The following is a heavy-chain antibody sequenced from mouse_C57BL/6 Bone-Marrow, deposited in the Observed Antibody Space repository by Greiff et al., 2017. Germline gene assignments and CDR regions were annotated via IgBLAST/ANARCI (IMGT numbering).Heavy chain of an antibody. Sequence: EVHLVESGGGLVKPGGSLKLSCAASGFTFSSYAMSWVRQTPEKRLEWVATISDGGSYTYYPDNVKGRFTISRDNAKNNLYLQMSHLKSEDTAMYYCARDGVSITTEDYFDYWGQGTTLTVSS. CDR1: GFTFSSYA. J-gene: IGHJ2*01. CDR3: ARDGVSITTEDYFDY. CDR2: ISDGGSYT. D-gene: IGHD1-1*01. V-gene: IGHV5-4*01.